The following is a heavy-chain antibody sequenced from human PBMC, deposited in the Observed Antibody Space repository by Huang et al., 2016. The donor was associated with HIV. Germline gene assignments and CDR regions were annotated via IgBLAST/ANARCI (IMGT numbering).Heavy chain of an antibody. CDR3: ATKTAAMDI. CDR1: TFRFGAYW. V-gene: IGHV3-7*01. D-gene: IGHD1-7*01. Sequence: VESGGRLVQPGGSIRLSCVGSTFRFGAYWMSWVRQSTGKGLEGVANIKKDESEKYYVESVKGRFNISRDNPKKVLFLEMNNVRVEDTATYYCATKTAAMDIWGQGTTVTVS. CDR2: IKKDESEK. J-gene: IGHJ6*02.